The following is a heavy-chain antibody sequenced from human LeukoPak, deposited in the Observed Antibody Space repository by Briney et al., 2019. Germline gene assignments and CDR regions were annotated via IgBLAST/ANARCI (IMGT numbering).Heavy chain of an antibody. CDR3: ARGLGFDY. J-gene: IGHJ4*02. V-gene: IGHV4-61*02. Sequence: SQTLYLTCTVSGGSISSGSYYWSWIRQPAGKGLEWIGRIYTSGSTNYNPSLKSRVTISVDTSKNQFSLKLSSVTAADTAVYYCARGLGFDYWGQGTLVTVSS. CDR1: GGSISSGSYY. D-gene: IGHD7-27*01. CDR2: IYTSGST.